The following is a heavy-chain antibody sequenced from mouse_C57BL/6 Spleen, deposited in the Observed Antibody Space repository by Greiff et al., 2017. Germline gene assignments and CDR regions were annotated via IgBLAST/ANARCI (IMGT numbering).Heavy chain of an antibody. D-gene: IGHD1-1*01. CDR1: GYTFTSYW. V-gene: IGHV1-52*01. J-gene: IGHJ4*01. CDR2: IDPSDSET. CDR3: ARRYGSRRNYMGY. Sequence: VKLQQPGAELVRPGSSVKLSCKASGYTFTSYWMHWVKQRPIQGLEWIGNIDPSDSETHYNQKIKDKATLTVDKSSSTTYMQLSSLTSEDSAVYYCARRYGSRRNYMGYRGQGASVTVSS.